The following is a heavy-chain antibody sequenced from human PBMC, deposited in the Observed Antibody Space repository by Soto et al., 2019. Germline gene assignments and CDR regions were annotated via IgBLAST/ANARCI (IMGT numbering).Heavy chain of an antibody. D-gene: IGHD3-22*01. V-gene: IGHV1-3*01. CDR2: INAGNGNT. Sequence: ASVKVSCKASGYTSTSYAMHWVRQAPGQRLEWMGWINAGNGNTKYSQKFQGRVTITRDTSASTAYMELSSLRSEDTAVYYCARGTYYYDSSGPFDYWGQGTLVTVSS. CDR1: GYTSTSYA. CDR3: ARGTYYYDSSGPFDY. J-gene: IGHJ4*02.